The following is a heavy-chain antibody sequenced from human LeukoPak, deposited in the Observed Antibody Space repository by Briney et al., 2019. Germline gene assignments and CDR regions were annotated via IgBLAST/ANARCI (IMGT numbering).Heavy chain of an antibody. Sequence: PSETLSLTCTVSGYSITRGYFWGWIRQSPGKGLEWIASMFHSGSTYYNPSLKSRVTMSVDTSKNQFSLRLSSVTAADTAVYYCARVPYGSGSYFWFDPWGQGTLVTVSS. D-gene: IGHD3-10*01. V-gene: IGHV4-38-2*02. J-gene: IGHJ5*02. CDR1: GYSITRGYF. CDR2: MFHSGST. CDR3: ARVPYGSGSYFWFDP.